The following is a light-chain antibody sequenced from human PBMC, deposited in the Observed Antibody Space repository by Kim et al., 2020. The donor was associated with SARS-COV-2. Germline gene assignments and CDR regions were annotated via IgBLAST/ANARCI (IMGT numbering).Light chain of an antibody. V-gene: IGKV3-15*01. CDR3: QQYNNWPWT. Sequence: LSVSPGERATLSCRASQSVSSNLAWYQQKPGQAPRLLIYGASTRATGIPARFSGSGSGTEFTLTISSLQSEDFVVYYCQQYNNWPWTFGQGTKVDIK. CDR2: GAS. CDR1: QSVSSN. J-gene: IGKJ1*01.